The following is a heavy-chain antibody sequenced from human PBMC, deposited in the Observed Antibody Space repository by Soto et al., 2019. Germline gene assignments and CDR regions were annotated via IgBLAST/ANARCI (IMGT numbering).Heavy chain of an antibody. CDR3: AKGSNSPGGGYYYYGMDV. J-gene: IGHJ6*02. CDR1: GFTFSSYG. V-gene: IGHV3-30*18. CDR2: ISYDGSNK. D-gene: IGHD3-10*01. Sequence: GGSLRLSCAASGFTFSSYGMHWVRQAPGKGLEWVAVISYDGSNKYYADSVKGRFTISRDNSKNTLYLQMNSLRAEDTAVYYCAKGSNSPGGGYYYYGMDVWGQGTTVTVSS.